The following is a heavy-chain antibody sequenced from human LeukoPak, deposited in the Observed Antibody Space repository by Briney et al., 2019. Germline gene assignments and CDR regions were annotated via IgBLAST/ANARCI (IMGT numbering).Heavy chain of an antibody. Sequence: GGSLRLSCAASGFTFSSYAMSWVRQAPGKGLEWVSAISGSGGSTYYADSVKGRFTISRDNSKNTLYLQMNSLRAEDTAVYYCARDRFGNYYDSSGYFEYWGQGTLVTVSS. D-gene: IGHD3-22*01. CDR2: ISGSGGST. J-gene: IGHJ4*02. CDR1: GFTFSSYA. V-gene: IGHV3-23*01. CDR3: ARDRFGNYYDSSGYFEY.